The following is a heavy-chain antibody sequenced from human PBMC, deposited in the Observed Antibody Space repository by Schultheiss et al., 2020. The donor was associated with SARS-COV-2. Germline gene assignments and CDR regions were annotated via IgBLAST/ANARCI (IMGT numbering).Heavy chain of an antibody. Sequence: GGSLRLSCAASGFTFSSYEMNWVRQAPGKGLEWVSYISSSGSTIYYADSVKGRFTISRDNAKNSLYLQMNSLRAEDTAVYYCAEMKSRRGYSSSYYYYYGMDVWGQGTTVTVSS. CDR2: ISSSGSTI. J-gene: IGHJ6*02. V-gene: IGHV3-48*03. D-gene: IGHD6-6*01. CDR1: GFTFSSYE. CDR3: AEMKSRRGYSSSYYYYYGMDV.